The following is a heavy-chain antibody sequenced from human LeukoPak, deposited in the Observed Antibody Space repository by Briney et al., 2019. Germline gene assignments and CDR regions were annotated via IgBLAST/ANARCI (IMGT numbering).Heavy chain of an antibody. Sequence: GRSLRLSCAASGFTFSSYGMHWVRQAPGKGLEWVAVISYDGSNKYYADSVKGRFTISRDNSKITLYLQMNTLRAEDTAVYYCAKSGRGDYDNYYFYMDVWGKGTTVTVSS. V-gene: IGHV3-30*18. CDR1: GFTFSSYG. CDR3: AKSGRGDYDNYYFYMDV. J-gene: IGHJ6*03. CDR2: ISYDGSNK. D-gene: IGHD4-17*01.